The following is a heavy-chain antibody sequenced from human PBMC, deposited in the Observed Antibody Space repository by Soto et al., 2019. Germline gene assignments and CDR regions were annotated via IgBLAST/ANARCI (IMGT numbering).Heavy chain of an antibody. CDR3: AREDLIWFCDLIRNYYNYALDV. CDR2: ISSTSGTI. CDR1: GFIFSNYN. J-gene: IGHJ6*02. V-gene: IGHV3-48*02. D-gene: IGHD3-10*01. Sequence: EVRLVESGGGLVQPGGSLRLSCEASGFIFSNYNMNWVRQAPGKGLEWISYISSTSGTIYYADSAKGRFTISRDNAKNSLYLQMSRLRDEDTAVYYCAREDLIWFCDLIRNYYNYALDVWGQGATVTVSS.